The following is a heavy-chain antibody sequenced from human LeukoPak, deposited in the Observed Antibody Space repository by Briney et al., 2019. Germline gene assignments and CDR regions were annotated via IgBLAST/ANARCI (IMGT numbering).Heavy chain of an antibody. Sequence: VKVSCKASGGTFSSYTISWVRQAPGLGLEWMGRIIPILGIANYAQKFQGRVTITADKSTSTAYMELSSLRSEDTAVYYCARGGPIAAADPAHDYWGQGTLVTVSS. J-gene: IGHJ4*02. CDR1: GGTFSSYT. V-gene: IGHV1-69*02. CDR2: IIPILGIA. D-gene: IGHD6-13*01. CDR3: ARGGPIAAADPAHDY.